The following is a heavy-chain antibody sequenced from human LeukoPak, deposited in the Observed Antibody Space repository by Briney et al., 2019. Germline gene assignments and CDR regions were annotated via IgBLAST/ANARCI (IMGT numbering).Heavy chain of an antibody. Sequence: GGSLRLSCAASGFTFSNYEMNWVRQAPGKGLEWLSYIGSSGGGIQYADSVKGRFTISRDNAKNSLYLQMNSLRAEDTALYYCTRDAIVPGGFLDYWGQGNLVTVSS. J-gene: IGHJ4*02. CDR2: IGSSGGGI. V-gene: IGHV3-48*03. D-gene: IGHD3-10*02. CDR1: GFTFSNYE. CDR3: TRDAIVPGGFLDY.